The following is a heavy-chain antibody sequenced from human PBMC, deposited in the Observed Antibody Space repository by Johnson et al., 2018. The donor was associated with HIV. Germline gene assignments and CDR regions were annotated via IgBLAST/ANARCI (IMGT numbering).Heavy chain of an antibody. CDR2: IGTAGDN. CDR1: GFTFSSYD. D-gene: IGHD3-10*01. J-gene: IGHJ3*02. V-gene: IGHV3-13*01. Sequence: VQLVESGGGVVQPGGSLRLSCAASGFTFSSYDMHWVRHVTGKGLDLISAIGTAGDNLYSGSVKGRFSISRDNAKNSLYLQMNSLRPGDTAVYYCARIKRSLLWYDAFDIWGQGTMVTVSS. CDR3: ARIKRSLLWYDAFDI.